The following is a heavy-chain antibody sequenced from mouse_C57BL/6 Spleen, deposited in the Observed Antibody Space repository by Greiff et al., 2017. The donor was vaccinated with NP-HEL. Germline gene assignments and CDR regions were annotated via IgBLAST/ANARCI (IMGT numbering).Heavy chain of an antibody. D-gene: IGHD1-1*01. V-gene: IGHV1-82*01. CDR3: ARDRYYGFDY. CDR2: IYPGDGDT. Sequence: QVQLQQSGPELVKPGASVKISCKASGYAFSSSWMNWVKQRPGKGLEWIGRIYPGDGDTNYNGKFKGKATLTADKSSSTAYMQLSSLTSEDSAVYFCARDRYYGFDYWGQGTTLTVSS. J-gene: IGHJ2*01. CDR1: GYAFSSSW.